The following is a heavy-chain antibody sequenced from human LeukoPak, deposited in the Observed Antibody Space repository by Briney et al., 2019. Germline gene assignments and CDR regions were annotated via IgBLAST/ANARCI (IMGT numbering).Heavy chain of an antibody. D-gene: IGHD6-13*01. V-gene: IGHV4-30-4*02. CDR2: IYYSGST. CDR3: ARGSKAAPGTFDY. Sequence: SETLSLTCTVSGGSISSGDYYWSWIRQPPGKGLEWIGYIYYSGSTYYNPSLKSRVTISVDTSKNQFSLKLSSVTAADTAVYYCARGSKAAPGTFDYWGQGTLVTVSS. CDR1: GGSISSGDYY. J-gene: IGHJ4*02.